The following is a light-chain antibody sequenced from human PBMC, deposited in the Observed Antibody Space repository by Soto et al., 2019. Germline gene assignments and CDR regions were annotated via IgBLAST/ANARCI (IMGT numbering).Light chain of an antibody. V-gene: IGKV1-5*03. J-gene: IGKJ1*01. CDR2: KAS. CDR3: QHYDTYPWT. Sequence: DIQMTQSPSILSASVGDRITITCRASQSISSWVGCCHEKPGKAPNLLIHKASHLESGVPSRFSGSGSGTEFTLTISSPQPGDFATDYCQHYDTYPWTFGQGTKVDI. CDR1: QSISSW.